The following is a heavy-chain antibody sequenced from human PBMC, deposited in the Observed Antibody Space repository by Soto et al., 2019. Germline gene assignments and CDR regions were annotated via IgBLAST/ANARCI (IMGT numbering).Heavy chain of an antibody. CDR3: SHAPPLCNGVSCYSSG. Sequence: EVQLLESGGFLVQPGGSLRISCAASGFIFINYAMIWVRQAPGRGLEWVSGISGSGERTYYTDFVEGRFTIARENSKNTHYLHMTILGVENTAVYYSSHAPPLCNGVSCYSSGWGQRTLVTVSS. CDR2: ISGSGERT. D-gene: IGHD6-19*01. J-gene: IGHJ4*02. CDR1: GFIFINYA. V-gene: IGHV3-23*01.